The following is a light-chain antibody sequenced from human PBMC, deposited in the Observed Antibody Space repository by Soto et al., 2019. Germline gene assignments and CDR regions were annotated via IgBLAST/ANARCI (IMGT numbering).Light chain of an antibody. CDR1: QSVSSKY. Sequence: EIVLTQSPDTLSLSPGERATLSCRASQSVSSKYLAWYQQKPGQAPKVLIYGASSRAFGIPDRFSGSGSGTEFTLTISRLEPEDLAVYYCQQYGASAVTFGQGTRLAIK. J-gene: IGKJ5*01. CDR3: QQYGASAVT. CDR2: GAS. V-gene: IGKV3-20*01.